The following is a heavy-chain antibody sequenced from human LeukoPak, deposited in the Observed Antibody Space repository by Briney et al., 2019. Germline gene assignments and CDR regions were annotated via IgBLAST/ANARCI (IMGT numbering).Heavy chain of an antibody. J-gene: IGHJ4*02. CDR1: GGSISIYY. Sequence: SETLSLTCGVSGGSISIYYWTWIRQIPGKGLEWIGYIYYTGTTNYNPLFESRATISVDTSKNQFSLKLTSVTAADTAVYFCARGEDFERYYLAYWGQGTLVTVSS. D-gene: IGHD3-9*01. CDR3: ARGEDFERYYLAY. CDR2: IYYTGTT. V-gene: IGHV4-59*01.